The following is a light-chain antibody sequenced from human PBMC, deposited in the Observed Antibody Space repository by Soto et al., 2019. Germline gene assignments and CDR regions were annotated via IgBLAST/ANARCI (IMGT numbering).Light chain of an antibody. CDR3: QQSYSTLWT. J-gene: IGKJ1*01. CDR2: AAS. Sequence: DIQMTQSPSSLSASVGPRVTITCRASESISSYLNWYQQKPGKDPKLMIYAASSLQSGVTSRFSGSGSGPDFTLTISSLQPEDFATYYCQQSYSTLWTFGQGTKVEIK. V-gene: IGKV1-39*01. CDR1: ESISSY.